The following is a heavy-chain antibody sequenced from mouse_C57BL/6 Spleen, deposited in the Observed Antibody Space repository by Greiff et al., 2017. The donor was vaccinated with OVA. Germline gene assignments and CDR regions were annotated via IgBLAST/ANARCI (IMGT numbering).Heavy chain of an antibody. CDR1: GYSITSGYY. CDR3: ARGRYGFWYFDV. J-gene: IGHJ1*03. D-gene: IGHD2-10*02. V-gene: IGHV3-6*01. Sequence: ESGPGLVKPSQSLSLTCSVTGYSITSGYYWNWIRQFPGNKLELMGYLSYDGSNNYNPSLKNRISITRDTSKNQFFLKLNSVTTEDTATYYCARGRYGFWYFDVWGTGTTVTVSS. CDR2: LSYDGSN.